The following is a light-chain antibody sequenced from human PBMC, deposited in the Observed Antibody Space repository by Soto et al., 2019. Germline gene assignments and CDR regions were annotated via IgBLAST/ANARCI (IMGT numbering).Light chain of an antibody. CDR2: DAS. CDR3: QQYNSYSGM. Sequence: THMTHSRSTLSSSVGDRVAVTCRASQTIGSWLAWYQQKPGRAPKLLIFDASSLESGVPSRFSGNGSGTEFTLTISGLQPDDFASYYCQQYNSYSGMFGQGTKVDIK. V-gene: IGKV1-5*01. J-gene: IGKJ1*01. CDR1: QTIGSW.